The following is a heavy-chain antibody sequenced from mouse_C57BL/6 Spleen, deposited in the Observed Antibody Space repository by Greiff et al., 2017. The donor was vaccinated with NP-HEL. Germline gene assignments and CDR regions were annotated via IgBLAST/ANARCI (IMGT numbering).Heavy chain of an antibody. Sequence: EVQRVESVAELVRPGASVKLSCTASGFNIKNTYMHWVKQRPEQGLEWIGRIDPANGNTKYAPKFQGKATITADTSSNTAYLQLSSLTSEDTAIYYCAKDSNYVAWFAYWGQGTLVTVSA. J-gene: IGHJ3*01. CDR1: GFNIKNTY. V-gene: IGHV14-3*01. CDR2: IDPANGNT. D-gene: IGHD2-5*01. CDR3: AKDSNYVAWFAY.